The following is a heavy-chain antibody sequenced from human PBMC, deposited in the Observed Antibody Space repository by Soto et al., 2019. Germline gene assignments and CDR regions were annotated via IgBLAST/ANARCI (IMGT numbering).Heavy chain of an antibody. Sequence: PSETLSLTCTVSGGSISSYYWSWIRQPPGKGLEWIGYMYNTGSTIYNPSIKSRVTISVDTSKNQFSLKLNSVTAADTAVYYFARDLWGYCGADCYPLDVWGQGTTVTVSS. D-gene: IGHD2-21*02. CDR3: ARDLWGYCGADCYPLDV. J-gene: IGHJ6*02. V-gene: IGHV4-59*01. CDR2: MYNTGST. CDR1: GGSISSYY.